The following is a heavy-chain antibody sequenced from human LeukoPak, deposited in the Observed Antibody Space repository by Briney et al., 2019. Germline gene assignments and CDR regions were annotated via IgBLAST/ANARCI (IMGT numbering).Heavy chain of an antibody. CDR1: EFTFGSFW. D-gene: IGHD6-19*01. Sequence: GGSLRLSCAASEFTFGSFWMSWVRQAPGKGLEWVANIKQDGSEKRYVDSVKGRFTISRDNAKNSLYLQMNSLSAEDTAVYYCARGSSGWTSPFDYWGQGTLVTVSS. J-gene: IGHJ4*02. CDR2: IKQDGSEK. V-gene: IGHV3-7*01. CDR3: ARGSSGWTSPFDY.